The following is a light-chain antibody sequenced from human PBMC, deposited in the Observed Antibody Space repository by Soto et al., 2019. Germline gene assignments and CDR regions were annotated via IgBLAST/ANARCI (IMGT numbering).Light chain of an antibody. CDR2: GAS. J-gene: IGKJ5*01. Sequence: DIQMTQSPSSLSASVGDRVTVTCRTSQNIYNYLNWYQQEPGKAPKLLIYGASSVQSGVPLRFSGSGSGTNFTLIISSLQPEDFATYYCEQNYSTPVTFGPGTRLEIK. CDR3: EQNYSTPVT. V-gene: IGKV1-39*01. CDR1: QNIYNY.